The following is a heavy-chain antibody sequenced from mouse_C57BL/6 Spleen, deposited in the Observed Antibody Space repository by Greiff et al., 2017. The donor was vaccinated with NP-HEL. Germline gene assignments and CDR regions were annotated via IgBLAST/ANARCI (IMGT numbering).Heavy chain of an antibody. D-gene: IGHD2-3*01. CDR1: GYTFTSYW. CDR2: FDPNSGGT. V-gene: IGHV1-72*01. CDR3: ARDGNDGYYGVDY. Sequence: QVQLQQSGAELVKPGASVKLSCKASGYTFTSYWMHWVKQRPGRGLEWIGRFDPNSGGTKYNEKFKSKATLTVDKPSSTAYMQLSSLTSEDSAVYYCARDGNDGYYGVDYWGQGTLVTVSA. J-gene: IGHJ3*01.